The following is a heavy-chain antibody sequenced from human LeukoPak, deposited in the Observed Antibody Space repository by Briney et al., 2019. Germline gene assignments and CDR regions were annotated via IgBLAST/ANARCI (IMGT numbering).Heavy chain of an antibody. J-gene: IGHJ5*02. D-gene: IGHD3-10*01. Sequence: PSETLSLTCTVSGGSISSYYWSWIRQPPGKGLEWIGYIYYSGSTNYNPSLKSRVTISVDTSKNQFSLKLSSVTAADTAVYYCARCRGRTGNWFDPWGQGTLVTVSS. CDR1: GGSISSYY. CDR2: IYYSGST. V-gene: IGHV4-59*01. CDR3: ARCRGRTGNWFDP.